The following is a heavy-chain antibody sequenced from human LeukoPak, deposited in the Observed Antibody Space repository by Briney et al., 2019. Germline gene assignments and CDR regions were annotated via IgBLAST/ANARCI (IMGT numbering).Heavy chain of an antibody. CDR2: IIPIFGTA. J-gene: IGHJ4*02. CDR1: GGTFSSYA. D-gene: IGHD5-12*01. CDR3: ARPGRGRYSGYDWFPYYFDY. Sequence: SVKVSCKASGGTFSSYAISWVRQAPGQGLEWMGGIIPIFGTANYAQKFQGRVTITADESSSTAYMELSSLRSEDTAVYYCARPGRGRYSGYDWFPYYFDYWGQGTLVTVSS. V-gene: IGHV1-69*01.